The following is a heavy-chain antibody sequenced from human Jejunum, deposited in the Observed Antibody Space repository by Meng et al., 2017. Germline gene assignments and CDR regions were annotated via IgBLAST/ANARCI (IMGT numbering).Heavy chain of an antibody. V-gene: IGHV4-39*07. CDR2: IYYSENT. J-gene: IGHJ4*02. D-gene: IGHD1-26*01. CDR1: GAPISSSSWY. CDR3: ARSPYSGSALPFFDY. Sequence: QLRVSGCVLLKPSMTSTLTCSVSGAPISSSSWYWGWIRQPPVKGLEWIGVIYYSENTDYHPSLKSRVTISVDTSKNQFSLKLSSVTAADTAVYYCARSPYSGSALPFFDYWGQGSLVTVSS.